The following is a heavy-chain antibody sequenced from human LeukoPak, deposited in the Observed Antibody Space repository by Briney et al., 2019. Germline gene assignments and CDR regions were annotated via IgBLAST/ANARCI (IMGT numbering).Heavy chain of an antibody. Sequence: GGSLRLSCAASGFSFSSYGMHWVRQAPGKGLEWVALISQDGSNKYHADSVKGRFTISRDNSKNTLYLQMNSLRVEDTAVYYCASAWHLGIVVVMLDSWGQGTLVTVFS. V-gene: IGHV3-30*03. CDR2: ISQDGSNK. CDR3: ASAWHLGIVVVMLDS. CDR1: GFSFSSYG. D-gene: IGHD3-22*01. J-gene: IGHJ4*02.